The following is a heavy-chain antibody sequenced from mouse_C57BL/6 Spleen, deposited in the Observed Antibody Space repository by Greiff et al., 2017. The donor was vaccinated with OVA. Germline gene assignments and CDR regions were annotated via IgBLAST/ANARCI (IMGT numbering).Heavy chain of an antibody. CDR3: ARGGPYAMDY. CDR2: IDPSDSYT. J-gene: IGHJ4*01. V-gene: IGHV1-50*01. CDR1: GYTFTSYW. Sequence: VQLQQPGAELVKPGASVKLSCKASGYTFTSYWMQWVKQRPGQGLEWIGEIDPSDSYTNYNQKFKGKATLTVDTSSSTAYMQLSSLTSEDSAVYYCARGGPYAMDYWGQGTSVTVSS.